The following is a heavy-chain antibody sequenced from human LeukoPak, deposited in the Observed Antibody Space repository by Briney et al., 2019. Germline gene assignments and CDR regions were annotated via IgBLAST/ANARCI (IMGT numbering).Heavy chain of an antibody. Sequence: PGGSLRLSCAASGFTFSDYYMSWIRQAPGKGLEWVSDISGGSSYTNYAESVQGRFSISRDNAKNSLFLQMTSLRVEDTAVYYCAKTKRYCSGGSCYWPSDFWGQGTPVTVSS. J-gene: IGHJ4*02. CDR1: GFTFSDYY. CDR2: ISGGSSYT. V-gene: IGHV3-11*03. D-gene: IGHD2-15*01. CDR3: AKTKRYCSGGSCYWPSDF.